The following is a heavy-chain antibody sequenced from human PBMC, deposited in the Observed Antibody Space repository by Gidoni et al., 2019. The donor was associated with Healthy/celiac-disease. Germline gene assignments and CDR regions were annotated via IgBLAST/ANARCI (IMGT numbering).Heavy chain of an antibody. CDR1: GFSVRDYY. CDR3: ARDDGYCSGGSCYPGYYYYYGMDV. J-gene: IGHJ6*02. CDR2: ISSSGSTI. V-gene: IGHV3-11*01. Sequence: QVQPVESGGGLVKPGGSLRPSCAASGFSVRDYYMSWIRQPPGKGLEWVSYISSSGSTIYYADSVKSRFTISRDNAKNSLYLQMNSLRAEDTAVYYCARDDGYCSGGSCYPGYYYYYGMDVWGQGTTVTVSS. D-gene: IGHD2-15*01.